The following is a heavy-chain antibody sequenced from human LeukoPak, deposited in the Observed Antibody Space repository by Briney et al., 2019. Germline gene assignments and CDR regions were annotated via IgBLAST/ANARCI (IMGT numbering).Heavy chain of an antibody. V-gene: IGHV3-66*02. CDR2: LYSGGNT. CDR1: GFTVGSNY. CDR3: ATSYCSGGSCYPQYFQH. J-gene: IGHJ1*01. D-gene: IGHD2-15*01. Sequence: GGSLRLSCAPSGFTVGSNYMSWVPQAPRKGLEWVSLLYSGGNTYYADPAKGRFTISRDNSKNTLYLQMNSLRAEDTAVYYCATSYCSGGSCYPQYFQHWGQGTLVTVSS.